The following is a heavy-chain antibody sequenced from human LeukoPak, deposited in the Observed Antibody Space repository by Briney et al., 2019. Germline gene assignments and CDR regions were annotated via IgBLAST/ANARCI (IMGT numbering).Heavy chain of an antibody. V-gene: IGHV4-34*01. J-gene: IGHJ4*02. D-gene: IGHD5-24*01. CDR2: INHSGST. CDR1: GGSFSGYY. CDR3: ARVGGYNSPPIL. Sequence: PSETLSLTCAVYGGSFSGYYWSWIRQPPGKGLEWIGEINHSGSTNYNPSLKSRVTISVDTSKNQFSLKLSSVTAADTAVYYCARVGGYNSPPILWGQGSLVTVSS.